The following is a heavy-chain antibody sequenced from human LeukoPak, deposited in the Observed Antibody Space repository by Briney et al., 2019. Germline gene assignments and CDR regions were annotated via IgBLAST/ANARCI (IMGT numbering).Heavy chain of an antibody. J-gene: IGHJ4*02. CDR2: INPNSGGT. CDR3: ATALYGLSSPGDDY. D-gene: IGHD6-13*01. Sequence: GASVKVSCKASGYTFTGYYMHWVRQAPGQGLEWMGRINPNSGGTNYAQKFQGRVTMTEDTSTDTAYMELSSLRSEDTAVYYCATALYGLSSPGDDYWGQGTLVTVSS. CDR1: GYTFTGYY. V-gene: IGHV1-2*06.